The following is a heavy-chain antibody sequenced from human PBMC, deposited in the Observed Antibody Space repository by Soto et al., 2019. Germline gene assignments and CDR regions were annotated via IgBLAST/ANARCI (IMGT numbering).Heavy chain of an antibody. J-gene: IGHJ2*01. CDR2: ISSSGTTI. CDR3: ARDPTPMVPYWYFDL. Sequence: EVQWVESGGGWVQRGGSLRLSCAASGFTFSSYEVNWVRQSPGKGLEWVSYISSSGTTIYYADSVKGRFTIARDNAKNSVSLQMNSLRAEDTAVYYCARDPTPMVPYWYFDLWGRGTLVTVSS. V-gene: IGHV3-48*03. D-gene: IGHD5-18*01. CDR1: GFTFSSYE.